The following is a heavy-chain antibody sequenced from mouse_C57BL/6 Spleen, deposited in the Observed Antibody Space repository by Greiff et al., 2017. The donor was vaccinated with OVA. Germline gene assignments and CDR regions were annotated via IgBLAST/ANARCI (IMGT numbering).Heavy chain of an antibody. V-gene: IGHV7-3*01. Sequence: EVMLVESGGGLVQPGGSLSLSCAASGFNFTDYYMSWVRQPPGKALEWLGFIRNKANGYTTEYSASVKGRFTISRDNSQSILYLQMNALRAEDSATYYCASHEPLHYWGQGTTLTVSS. J-gene: IGHJ2*01. CDR2: IRNKANGYTT. CDR1: GFNFTDYY. CDR3: ASHEPLHY.